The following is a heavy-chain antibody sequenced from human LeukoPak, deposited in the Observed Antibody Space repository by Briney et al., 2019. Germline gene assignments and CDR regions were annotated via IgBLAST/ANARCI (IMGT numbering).Heavy chain of an antibody. J-gene: IGHJ4*02. CDR3: ARPKGVYYDSSGYSYFDY. D-gene: IGHD3-22*01. CDR2: IYYSGST. CDR1: GGSISISYY. Sequence: KTSETLSLTCTVSGGSISISYYWGWIRQPPGEGLEWIGSIYYSGSTYYNPSLKSRVTISVDTSKNQFSLKLSSVTAADTAVYYCARPKGVYYDSSGYSYFDYWGQGTLVTVSS. V-gene: IGHV4-39*01.